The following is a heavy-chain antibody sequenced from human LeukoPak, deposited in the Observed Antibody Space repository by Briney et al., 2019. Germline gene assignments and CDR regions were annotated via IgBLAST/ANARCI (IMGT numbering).Heavy chain of an antibody. CDR2: IYYSGST. CDR3: ARELATVNAFDI. Sequence: SETLSLTCTVSGGSISSYYWSWIRQPPGKGLEWIGYIYYSGSTNYNPSLKSRVTISVDTSKDQFSLKLSSVTAADTAVYYRARELATVNAFDIWGQGTMVTVSS. J-gene: IGHJ3*02. D-gene: IGHD4-17*01. CDR1: GGSISSYY. V-gene: IGHV4-59*01.